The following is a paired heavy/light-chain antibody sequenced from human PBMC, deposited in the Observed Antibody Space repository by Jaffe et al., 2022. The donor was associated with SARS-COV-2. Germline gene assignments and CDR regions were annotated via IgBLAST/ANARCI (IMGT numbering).Light chain of an antibody. CDR1: KLGDKY. J-gene: IGLJ2*01. Sequence: SYELTQPPSVSVSPRQTASIACSGDKLGDKYVAWYQQKPGQSPVLVIYQDRKRPSGIPERFSASNSGNTATLTISGTQSMDEADYYCQAWDSSTVIFGGGTKLTVL. V-gene: IGLV3-1*01. CDR2: QDR. CDR3: QAWDSSTVI.
Heavy chain of an antibody. CDR1: GGSMSSYY. Sequence: QVQLQESGPGLVKPSETLSLTCTVPGGSMSSYYWNWIRQPAGKGLEWIGRISAAGNTNYNPSLKSRVTMSVDTSKNQFSLKLRSVTAADTAVYYCARGSRGVTSGDYFLFYFDYWGRGTLVTVSS. CDR2: ISAAGNT. CDR3: ARGSRGVTSGDYFLFYFDY. V-gene: IGHV4-4*07. J-gene: IGHJ4*02. D-gene: IGHD3-22*01.